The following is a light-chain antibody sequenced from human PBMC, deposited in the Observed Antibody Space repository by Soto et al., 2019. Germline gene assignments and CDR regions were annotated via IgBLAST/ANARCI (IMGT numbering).Light chain of an antibody. Sequence: EIGVTQSPATLSVSPGERVTLSCRASQSVSNKVGWYQHRPGQTPRVIMHDTSTRAAGIPARFSCSGCGTYFTLTISSLQSEDFAVYDCQQYNIWRSITFGQGTQLEIK. J-gene: IGKJ5*01. V-gene: IGKV3-15*01. CDR3: QQYNIWRSIT. CDR2: DTS. CDR1: QSVSNK.